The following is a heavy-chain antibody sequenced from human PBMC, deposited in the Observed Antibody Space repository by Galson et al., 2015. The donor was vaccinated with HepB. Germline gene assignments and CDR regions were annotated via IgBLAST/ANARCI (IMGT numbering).Heavy chain of an antibody. J-gene: IGHJ6*02. V-gene: IGHV1-3*01. CDR3: ARWDYYDSSGYYSDYYYGMDV. D-gene: IGHD3-22*01. CDR1: GYTFTSYA. CDR2: INAGNGNT. Sequence: SVKVSCKASGYTFTSYAMHWVRQAPGQRLEWMGWINAGNGNTKYSQKFQGRVTITRDTSASTAYMELSSLRSEDTAVYYCARWDYYDSSGYYSDYYYGMDVWGQGTTFTVSS.